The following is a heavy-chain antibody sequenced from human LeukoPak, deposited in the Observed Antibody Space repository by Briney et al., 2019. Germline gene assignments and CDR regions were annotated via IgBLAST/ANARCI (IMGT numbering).Heavy chain of an antibody. CDR1: GGSISSSSYY. V-gene: IGHV4-39*07. D-gene: IGHD3-10*01. J-gene: IGHJ6*02. Sequence: SETLSLTCTVSGGSISSSSYYWGWIRQPPGKGLEWIGSIYYSGSTYYNPSLKCRVTISVDTSKNQFSLKLSSVTAADTAVYYCARGDRYYYGSGSPYYYYGMDVWGQGTTVTVSS. CDR3: ARGDRYYYGSGSPYYYYGMDV. CDR2: IYYSGST.